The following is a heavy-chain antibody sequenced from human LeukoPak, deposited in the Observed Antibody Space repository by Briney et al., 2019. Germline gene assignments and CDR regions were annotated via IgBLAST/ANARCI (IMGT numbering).Heavy chain of an antibody. CDR1: GDSVSSNSAA. Sequence: SQTLSLTCAISGDSVSSNSAAWNWIRQSPSRGLEWLGRTYYRSKWFNDYAVSVKSRITINPDTSKNQFSLQLNSVTPEDTAVYYCARDSGLWGGYSYGVNFDYWGQGTLVTVSS. J-gene: IGHJ4*02. CDR2: TYYRSKWFN. CDR3: ARDSGLWGGYSYGVNFDY. D-gene: IGHD5-18*01. V-gene: IGHV6-1*01.